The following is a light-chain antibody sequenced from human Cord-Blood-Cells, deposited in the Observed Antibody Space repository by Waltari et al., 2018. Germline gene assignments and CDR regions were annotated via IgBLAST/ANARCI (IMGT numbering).Light chain of an antibody. V-gene: IGKV1-8*01. J-gene: IGKJ4*01. CDR2: AAS. CDR1: QGISSY. CDR3: QQYYSYLLT. Sequence: AIRMTQSPSSLSASTGDRVTITCRASQGISSYLAWYQQKPGKAPKLLIYAASTLQSGVPSRFSGSGSGTDSTLTISCLQSEDFATYYCQQYYSYLLTFGGGTKVEIK.